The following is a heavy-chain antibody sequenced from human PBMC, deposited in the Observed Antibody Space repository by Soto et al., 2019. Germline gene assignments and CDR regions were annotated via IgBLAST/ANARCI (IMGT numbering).Heavy chain of an antibody. CDR2: IWYDGTQK. D-gene: IGHD4-17*01. Sequence: AVGSLILSCEASGFTFNTYSMHWVRQPPGKGLEWLAAIWYDGTQKYYADSVKGRFIISRDNSKKTLYLEMNSLRAEDTAVYYCARAGGTTVTGLWHFDSWGQGTLVTVSS. CDR3: ARAGGTTVTGLWHFDS. J-gene: IGHJ4*02. CDR1: GFTFNTYS. V-gene: IGHV3-33*01.